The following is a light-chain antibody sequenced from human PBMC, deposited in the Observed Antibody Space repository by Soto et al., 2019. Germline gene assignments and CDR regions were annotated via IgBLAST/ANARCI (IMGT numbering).Light chain of an antibody. CDR1: QSVSSD. CDR3: QQYNDWPPIT. J-gene: IGKJ3*01. CDR2: GAS. V-gene: IGKV3-15*01. Sequence: EVVMTQSPATLSLSPGERATLSCRASQSVSSDLAWYQQXXXXAPRLLIYGASTRATDIPARFSGGGSGTEFTLTISNLQSEDFGIYYCQQYNDWPPITFGPGTKVDIK.